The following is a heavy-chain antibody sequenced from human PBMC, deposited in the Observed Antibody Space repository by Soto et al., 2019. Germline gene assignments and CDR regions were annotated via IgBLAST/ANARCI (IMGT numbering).Heavy chain of an antibody. CDR3: ARGNYGDRPLNY. CDR2: ISSISSYI. CDR1: GFTFSSYS. J-gene: IGHJ4*02. V-gene: IGHV3-21*01. Sequence: EVQLVESGGGLVKPGGSLRLSCAASGFTFSSYSMNWVRQAPGKGLEWVSSISSISSYIYYAESVKGRFTISRDNANNSLYLQMNSLRAEDTAVYYCARGNYGDRPLNYWGQGTLVTVSS. D-gene: IGHD4-17*01.